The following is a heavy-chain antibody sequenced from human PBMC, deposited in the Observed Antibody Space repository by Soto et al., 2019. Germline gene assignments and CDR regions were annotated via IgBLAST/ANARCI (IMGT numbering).Heavy chain of an antibody. V-gene: IGHV4-38-2*01. J-gene: IGHJ3*01. Sequence: NPSETLSLTCAVSGFFISSGNYWGWIRKPPGKGLEWIGSIFHGGNTYYNPSLKSRVTISVDMSKNQFSLKLNSVTAADTAVYYCARARWYDAFDVWGQGTVVTVSS. CDR2: IFHGGNT. D-gene: IGHD2-15*01. CDR3: ARARWYDAFDV. CDR1: GFFISSGNY.